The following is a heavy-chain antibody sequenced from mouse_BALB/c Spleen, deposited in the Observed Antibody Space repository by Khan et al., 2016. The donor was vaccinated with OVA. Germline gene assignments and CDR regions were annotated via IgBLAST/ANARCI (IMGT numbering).Heavy chain of an antibody. D-gene: IGHD2-13*01. J-gene: IGHJ3*01. Sequence: EVELVASGGGLVKPGGSLKLSCAASGFTFSDYYMYWVRQTPEKRLEWVATISDGGTYIYYPQYVKGRFTISRDNAKNNLYLQMSSLKSEDTAMYYCTRGYYGDPFAYWGQGTLVTVSA. V-gene: IGHV5-4*02. CDR2: ISDGGTYI. CDR3: TRGYYGDPFAY. CDR1: GFTFSDYY.